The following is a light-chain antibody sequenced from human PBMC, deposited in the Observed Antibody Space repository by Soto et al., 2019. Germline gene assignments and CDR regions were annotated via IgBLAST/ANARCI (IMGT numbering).Light chain of an antibody. J-gene: IGKJ1*01. V-gene: IGKV1-12*01. CDR1: QDVGKW. CDR3: QQYNSYSWT. Sequence: DIQMTQSPPSVSASVGDRVTITCRASQDVGKWLAWYQQKPGKAPTLLIHGASSLQSGVPPRFSGSGSGTEFTLTISSLQADDFAIYYCQQYNSYSWTFGQGTKVDIK. CDR2: GAS.